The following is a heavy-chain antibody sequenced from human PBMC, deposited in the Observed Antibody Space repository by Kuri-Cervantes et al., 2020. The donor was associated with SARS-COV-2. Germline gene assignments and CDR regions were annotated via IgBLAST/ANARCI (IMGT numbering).Heavy chain of an antibody. CDR1: GFTFSDYY. CDR2: ISSSGGIYM. CDR3: ARGDVQSGVDAFDI. Sequence: GGSLRLSCAAAGFTFSDYYMSWIRQAPGKGLEWVSYISSSGGIYMQYADSVKGRFTISRDNAKKSLYLEMNSLRAEDTAVYYCARGDVQSGVDAFDIWGQGTMVTVSS. D-gene: IGHD1-1*01. V-gene: IGHV3-11*01. J-gene: IGHJ3*02.